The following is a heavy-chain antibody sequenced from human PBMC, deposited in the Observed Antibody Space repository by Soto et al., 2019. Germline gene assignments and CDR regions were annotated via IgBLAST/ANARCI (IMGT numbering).Heavy chain of an antibody. Sequence: SVKVSCKASGGTFSSYAISWVRQAPGQWLEWMGGIVPVFDTTNYAQKFQSRVTITADKSTSTAYMELSSLRSEDTAVYYCATILRDGYNFGKGYFDYWGQGTLVTVSS. CDR2: IVPVFDTT. J-gene: IGHJ4*02. D-gene: IGHD5-12*01. CDR3: ATILRDGYNFGKGYFDY. V-gene: IGHV1-69*06. CDR1: GGTFSSYA.